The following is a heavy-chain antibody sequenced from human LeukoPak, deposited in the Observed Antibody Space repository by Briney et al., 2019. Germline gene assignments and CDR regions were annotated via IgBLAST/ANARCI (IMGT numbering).Heavy chain of an antibody. Sequence: ASVKVSCKASGGTFSSYAISWVRQAPGQGLEWMGGIIPIFGTANYAQKFQGRVTITTDESTSTAYMELGSLRSEDTAVYYCARSPYCSGGSCQSQRYYYYYMDVWGKGTTVTVSS. J-gene: IGHJ6*03. V-gene: IGHV1-69*05. D-gene: IGHD2-15*01. CDR1: GGTFSSYA. CDR3: ARSPYCSGGSCQSQRYYYYYMDV. CDR2: IIPIFGTA.